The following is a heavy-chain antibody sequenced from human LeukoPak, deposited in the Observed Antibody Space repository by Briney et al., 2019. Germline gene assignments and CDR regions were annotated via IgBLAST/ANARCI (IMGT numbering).Heavy chain of an antibody. CDR1: GGSISSYY. J-gene: IGHJ4*02. CDR2: IYYSGST. CDR3: AGRGYSYGPRDY. D-gene: IGHD5-18*01. Sequence: KSSETLSLTCTVSGGSISSYYWSWIRQPPGKGLEWSGYIYYSGSTNYNPSLKSRVTISVDTSKNQFSLKLSSVTAADTAVYYCAGRGYSYGPRDYWGQGTLVTVSS. V-gene: IGHV4-59*08.